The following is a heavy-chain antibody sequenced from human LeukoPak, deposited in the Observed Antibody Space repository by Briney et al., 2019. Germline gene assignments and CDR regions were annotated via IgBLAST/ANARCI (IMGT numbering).Heavy chain of an antibody. J-gene: IGHJ6*04. CDR2: VSYDGTET. CDR3: ARSARGVIFDV. CDR1: GFIFSRYG. Sequence: PGGSLRLSCAASGFIFSRYGIRWVRQAPGKGLEWVAVVSYDGTETKYADSVKGRLNLSRDNSKNTVYLQMNSLTFEDTAVYYCARSARGVIFDVWGKGTTVTVSS. D-gene: IGHD3-10*01. V-gene: IGHV3-30*03.